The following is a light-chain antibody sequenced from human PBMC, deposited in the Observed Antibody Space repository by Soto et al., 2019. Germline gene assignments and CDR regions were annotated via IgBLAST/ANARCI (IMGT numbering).Light chain of an antibody. CDR1: QSISDS. V-gene: IGKV1-5*01. Sequence: IQMTHSPSTLSASVGDRVTITCRASQSISDSLAWYQQKPGKAPDLLISDVSSLESGVPSRFSGSRSGTEFTLTISSLQPDDFATYYCQQYNNFSPWQFGQGTKVDIK. CDR2: DVS. CDR3: QQYNNFSPWQ. J-gene: IGKJ1*01.